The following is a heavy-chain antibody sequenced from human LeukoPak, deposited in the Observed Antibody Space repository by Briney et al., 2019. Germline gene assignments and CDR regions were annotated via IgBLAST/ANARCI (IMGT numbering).Heavy chain of an antibody. D-gene: IGHD4-11*01. J-gene: IGHJ6*02. CDR3: ARANPSNYYGMDV. V-gene: IGHV4-59*01. CDR2: IYYSGRT. CDR1: GDSIRSYY. Sequence: SETLSLTCTVSGDSIRSYYWSWIRQPPGKGLEWIGYIYYSGRTTYNPSLKSRVTISVDTSKNQFSLKLSSVTAADTAVYYCARANPSNYYGMDVWGQGTTVTVSS.